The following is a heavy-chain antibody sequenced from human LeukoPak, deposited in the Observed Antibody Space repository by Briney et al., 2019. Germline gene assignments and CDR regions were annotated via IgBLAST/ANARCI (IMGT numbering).Heavy chain of an antibody. V-gene: IGHV5-51*01. D-gene: IGHD2-2*02. CDR1: GYSFTSYW. Sequence: GESLKISCQGSGYSFTSYWIGWVRQMPGKGLEWMGIIYPGDSDTRYSPSFQGQVTISADKSISTAYLQWSSLKASDTAMYYCARVVPAAIPRPWFDPWGHGTLVTVSS. CDR2: IYPGDSDT. CDR3: ARVVPAAIPRPWFDP. J-gene: IGHJ5*02.